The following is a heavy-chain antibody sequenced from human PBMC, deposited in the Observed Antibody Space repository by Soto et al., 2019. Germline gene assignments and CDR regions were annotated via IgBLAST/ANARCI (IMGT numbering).Heavy chain of an antibody. CDR3: ARLYSSGWFDY. J-gene: IGHJ4*02. CDR2: IYYSGST. V-gene: IGHV4-59*12. CDR1: GGSISSYY. Sequence: SETLSLTCTVSGGSISSYYWSWIRQPPGKGLEWIGYIYYSGSTNYNPSLKSRVTISVDTSKNQFSLKLSSVTAADTAVYYCARLYSSGWFDYWGQGTLVTVSS. D-gene: IGHD6-19*01.